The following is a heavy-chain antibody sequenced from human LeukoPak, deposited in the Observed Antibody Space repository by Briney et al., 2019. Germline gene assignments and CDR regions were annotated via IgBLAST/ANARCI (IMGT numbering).Heavy chain of an antibody. CDR2: TYYRSKWYN. D-gene: IGHD3-10*01. V-gene: IGHV6-1*01. CDR3: ARGHYGSGSYYHY. Sequence: SQTLSLTCAISGDSVSRNTAGWNWIRQSPSRGLEWLGRTYYRSKWYNDYAVSVKSRITINPDTSKNQFSLQLNSVTPEDTAVYYCARGHYGSGSYYHYWGQGTLVTVSS. J-gene: IGHJ4*02. CDR1: GDSVSRNTAG.